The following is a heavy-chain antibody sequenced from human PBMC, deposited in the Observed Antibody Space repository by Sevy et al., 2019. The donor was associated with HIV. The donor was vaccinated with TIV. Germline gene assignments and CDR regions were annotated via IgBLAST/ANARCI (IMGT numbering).Heavy chain of an antibody. CDR1: GFTFSNAW. Sequence: GGPLRLSCAASGFTFSNAWMSWVRQAPGKGLEWVGRIKSKTDGGTTDYAAPVKGRFTISRDDSKNTLYLQMNSLKTEDTAVYYCFTMIVVVIKAGLAFDIWGQGTMVTVSS. CDR2: IKSKTDGGTT. J-gene: IGHJ3*02. V-gene: IGHV3-15*01. CDR3: FTMIVVVIKAGLAFDI. D-gene: IGHD3-22*01.